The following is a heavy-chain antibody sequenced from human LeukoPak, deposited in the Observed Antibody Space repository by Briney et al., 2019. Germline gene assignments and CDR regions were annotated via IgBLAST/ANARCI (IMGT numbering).Heavy chain of an antibody. D-gene: IGHD4-11*01. CDR1: GGSITSYY. CDR2: ISNSDTH. CDR3: ARLYSSSLGRVFDY. J-gene: IGHJ4*02. Sequence: AETLSLTCTVSGGSITSYYWSWIRQPPGKGREWIGYISNSDTHNYNPSLKRRLTISVDTSTNQFSLKLSSVSAAHTGVYYCARLYSSSLGRVFDYWGQGTLVTVSS. V-gene: IGHV4-59*01.